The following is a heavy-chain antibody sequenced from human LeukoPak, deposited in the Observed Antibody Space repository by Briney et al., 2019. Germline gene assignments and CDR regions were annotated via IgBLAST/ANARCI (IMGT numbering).Heavy chain of an antibody. D-gene: IGHD2-15*01. CDR3: ARSWGNSGLRIYYFDY. CDR2: ISSSSSYI. J-gene: IGHJ4*02. CDR1: GFTFSSYS. V-gene: IGHV3-21*01. Sequence: SGGSLRLSCAASGFTFSSYSMKWVRQAPGKGLEWVSSISSSSSYIYYADSVKGRFTISRDNAENSLYLQMNSLRAEDTAVYYCARSWGNSGLRIYYFDYWGQGTLVTVSS.